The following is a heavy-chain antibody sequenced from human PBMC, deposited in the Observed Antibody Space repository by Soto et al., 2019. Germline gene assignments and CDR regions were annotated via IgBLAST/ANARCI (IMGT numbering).Heavy chain of an antibody. CDR1: GFNFSDYW. Sequence: GGSLRLSCEVSGFNFSDYWMSWVRQAPGKGLEWVANIKEDGNEKDYVDSVKGRFTIFRDNAKNSVYLQMNSLRAEDTAVYYCARVPDYWGQGTLVTVSS. CDR2: IKEDGNEK. V-gene: IGHV3-7*01. J-gene: IGHJ4*02. CDR3: ARVPDY.